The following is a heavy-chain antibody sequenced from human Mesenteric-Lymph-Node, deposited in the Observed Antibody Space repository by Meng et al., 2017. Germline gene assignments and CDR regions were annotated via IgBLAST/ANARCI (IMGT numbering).Heavy chain of an antibody. CDR3: ATLGLGWSGFDF. V-gene: IGHV4-34*01. CDR2: VSHGGTT. CDR1: GGSFSNYY. D-gene: IGHD6-19*01. J-gene: IGHJ4*02. Sequence: QVQLQQWGAGLLKPSETLSITCAVYGGSFSNYYWNWIRQSPGKGLEWIGEVSHGGTTNYNPSLKSRVSISVDTSSNQFSLELTSVTAADTAVYYCATLGLGWSGFDFWGQGTLVTVSS.